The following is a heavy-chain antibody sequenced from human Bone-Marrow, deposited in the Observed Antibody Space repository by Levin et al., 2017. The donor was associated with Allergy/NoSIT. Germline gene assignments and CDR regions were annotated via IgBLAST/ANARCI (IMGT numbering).Heavy chain of an antibody. V-gene: IGHV3-74*01. D-gene: IGHD3-16*01. CDR2: INNDGTST. CDR3: ASTYSEYVRGTYSLDH. Sequence: GGSLRLSCAASGFTFSSYWMHWVRQTPGKGLVWVSRINNDGTSTNYADSVKGRFTISRDNARNTLYLQMNSLRAEDTAMYYCASTYSEYVRGTYSLDHWGQGTLVTVSS. J-gene: IGHJ4*02. CDR1: GFTFSSYW.